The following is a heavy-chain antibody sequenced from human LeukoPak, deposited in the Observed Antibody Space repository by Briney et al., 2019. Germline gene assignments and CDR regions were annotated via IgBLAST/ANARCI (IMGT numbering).Heavy chain of an antibody. J-gene: IGHJ4*02. D-gene: IGHD3-22*01. CDR3: AREPVPRSSGLQY. CDR1: GGTFSYCT. CDR2: IVPIFGTA. V-gene: IGHV1-69*05. Sequence: GASVKVSCKASGGTFSYCTSSWVRQAPGQGREWMGRIVPIFGTADYAQKFQGRVTMTTDESTSTAYMELSSLRSEDTAVYYCAREPVPRSSGLQYWGQGTLVTVSS.